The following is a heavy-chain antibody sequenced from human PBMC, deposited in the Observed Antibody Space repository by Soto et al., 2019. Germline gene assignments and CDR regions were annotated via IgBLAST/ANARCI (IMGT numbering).Heavy chain of an antibody. CDR2: ISSSGSTI. J-gene: IGHJ3*02. D-gene: IGHD3-22*01. V-gene: IGHV3-11*01. Sequence: QVQLVESGGGLVKPGGSLRLSCAASGFTFSDYYMSWIRQAPGKGLEWLSYISSSGSTIYYADSVKGRFTISRDNAKNSRYRQMNSLRAEDAAVYYCARDPQRWAMIVGNAFDIGGQGTMVTVSS. CDR3: ARDPQRWAMIVGNAFDI. CDR1: GFTFSDYY.